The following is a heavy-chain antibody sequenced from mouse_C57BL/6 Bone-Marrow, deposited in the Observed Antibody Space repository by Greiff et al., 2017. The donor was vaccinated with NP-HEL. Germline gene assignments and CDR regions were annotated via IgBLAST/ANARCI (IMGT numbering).Heavy chain of an antibody. CDR3: ARKGSIYDGYYVRYAMDY. V-gene: IGHV5-17*01. J-gene: IGHJ4*01. D-gene: IGHD2-3*01. CDR2: ISSGSSTI. CDR1: GFTFSDYG. Sequence: EVQLQESGGGLVKPGGSLKLSCAASGFTFSDYGMHWVRQAPEKGLEWVAYISSGSSTIYYADTVKGRFTISRDNAKNTLFLQMTSLRSEETAMYYCARKGSIYDGYYVRYAMDYWGQGTSVTVSS.